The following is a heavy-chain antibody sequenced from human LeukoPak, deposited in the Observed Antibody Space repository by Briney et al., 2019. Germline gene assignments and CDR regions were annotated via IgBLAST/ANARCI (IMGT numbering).Heavy chain of an antibody. CDR1: GGSISNYY. Sequence: ASETLSLTCTVSGGSISNYYWSWIRQPAGKGLEWIGHIHTSGITNFNPPLKSRATMSIDTSKNQFSLKLSSVTAADTAIYYCATYTAYRGDFWGQGTLVTVSS. D-gene: IGHD3-16*01. J-gene: IGHJ4*02. CDR3: ATYTAYRGDF. CDR2: IHTSGIT. V-gene: IGHV4-4*07.